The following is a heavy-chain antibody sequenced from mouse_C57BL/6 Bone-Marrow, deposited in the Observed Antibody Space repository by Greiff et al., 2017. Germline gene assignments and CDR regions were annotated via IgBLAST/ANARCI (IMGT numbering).Heavy chain of an antibody. V-gene: IGHV1-59*01. J-gene: IGHJ3*01. Sequence: QVQLQQPGAELVRPGPSVKLSCKASGYNFTSYWMHWVKQRPGQGLEWIGVIDPSDSYTKYNQKFKGKATVTVDTSSSTAYMQRSSLTSEDSAVYYCALKGGFAYWGQGTLVTVSA. CDR3: ALKGGFAY. CDR2: IDPSDSYT. CDR1: GYNFTSYW.